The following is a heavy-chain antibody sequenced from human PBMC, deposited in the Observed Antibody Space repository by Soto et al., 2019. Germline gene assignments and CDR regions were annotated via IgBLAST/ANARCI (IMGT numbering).Heavy chain of an antibody. J-gene: IGHJ4*02. CDR3: TKSPSYPVHFDY. D-gene: IGHD1-26*01. CDR1: GFTFSSYG. V-gene: IGHV3-30*18. CDR2: ISYDGSNK. Sequence: QVQLVESGGGVVQPGRSLRLSCAASGFTFSSYGMYWVRQAPGKGLEWVAVISYDGSNKYYADSVKGRFTISRDNSKTTLYLQMNSLRAEDTAVYYCTKSPSYPVHFDYWGQGTLVTVSS.